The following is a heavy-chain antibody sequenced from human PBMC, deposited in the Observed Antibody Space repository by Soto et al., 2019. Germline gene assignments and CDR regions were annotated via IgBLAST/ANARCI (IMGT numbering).Heavy chain of an antibody. D-gene: IGHD3-10*01. CDR1: GYTLTSYY. V-gene: IGHV1-46*01. Sequence: QVQLVQTGADVKKPGASVQISCKASGYTLTSYYMHWVRQAPGQGLEWMGIINPTDESPDYAQKFRGRVTITRDKSTSTVYMGLRSLRSEDTAMYYCARGVNLGPDFWGQGTLLTVSS. CDR2: INPTDESP. CDR3: ARGVNLGPDF. J-gene: IGHJ4*02.